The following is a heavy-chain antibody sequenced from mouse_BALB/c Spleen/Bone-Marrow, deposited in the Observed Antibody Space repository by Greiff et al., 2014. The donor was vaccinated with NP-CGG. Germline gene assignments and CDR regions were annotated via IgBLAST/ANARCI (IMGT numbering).Heavy chain of an antibody. Sequence: EVQVVESGGDLVKPGGSLKLSCAASGFTFSSYGMSWVRQTPDKRLERVATISSGGSYTYYPDSVKGRFTISRDNAKNTLYLQMSSLKSEDTAMYYCARDTMITYYYAMDHWGQGTSVTVSS. D-gene: IGHD2-4*01. CDR2: ISSGGSYT. CDR3: ARDTMITYYYAMDH. V-gene: IGHV5-6*01. J-gene: IGHJ4*01. CDR1: GFTFSSYG.